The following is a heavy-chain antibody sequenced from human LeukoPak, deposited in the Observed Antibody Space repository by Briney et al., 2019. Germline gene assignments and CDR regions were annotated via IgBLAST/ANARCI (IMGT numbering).Heavy chain of an antibody. D-gene: IGHD2-8*01. V-gene: IGHV3-23*01. CDR3: AKELYGNPSGY. Sequence: GGSLRLSCAASGFTLRSSAMSWVRQAPGKGLEWVSAISGDGGTISYAASVRGRFTISRDNAKNTLFLQISSPRAGDTALYYCAKELYGNPSGYWGQGTRVTVSS. J-gene: IGHJ4*02. CDR1: GFTLRSSA. CDR2: ISGDGGTI.